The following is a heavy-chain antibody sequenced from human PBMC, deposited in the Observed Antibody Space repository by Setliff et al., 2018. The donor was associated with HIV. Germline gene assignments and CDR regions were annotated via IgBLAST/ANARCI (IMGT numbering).Heavy chain of an antibody. V-gene: IGHV1-8*01. J-gene: IGHJ6*02. CDR2: MNPNSGVS. D-gene: IGHD3-10*01. Sequence: ASVKVSCKPPGHTFTNYDIHWMRRAPGQGLEWMGWMNPNSGVSGYALKFHDRVTMTRDTSITTLYTEPSSLTSEDTAVYYCARGKGVGGVIITGGLDVWGQGTTVTVSS. CDR1: GHTFTNYD. CDR3: ARGKGVGGVIITGGLDV.